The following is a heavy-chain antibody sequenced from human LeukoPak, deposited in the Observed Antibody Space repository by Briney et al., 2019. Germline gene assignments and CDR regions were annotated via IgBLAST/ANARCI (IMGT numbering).Heavy chain of an antibody. Sequence: GSLRLSCAASGFTFSDYFMSWIRQAPGEGLEWVSYISLSGSITYYADSVKGRFTISRDNAKNSLYLLMNSLRADDTAVYYCARRKVPAGNDYWGQGTLVTVSS. J-gene: IGHJ4*02. CDR3: ARRKVPAGNDY. D-gene: IGHD2-2*01. CDR1: GFTFSDYF. CDR2: ISLSGSIT. V-gene: IGHV3-11*01.